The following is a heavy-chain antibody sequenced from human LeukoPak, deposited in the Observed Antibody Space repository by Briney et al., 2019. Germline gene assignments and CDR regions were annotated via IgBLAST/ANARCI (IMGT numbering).Heavy chain of an antibody. CDR3: VREAFKVGARPYYFDY. J-gene: IGHJ4*02. V-gene: IGHV4-39*07. Sequence: PSETLSLTCTVSGGSISSNNYYWVWLRQPPGKGLEWFGSINHSGTTYYDLSLESRVTISVDTSKNQFSLKLNSVTAADTTVYYCVREAFKVGARPYYFDYWGQGTLVTVSS. D-gene: IGHD1-26*01. CDR2: INHSGTT. CDR1: GGSISSNNYY.